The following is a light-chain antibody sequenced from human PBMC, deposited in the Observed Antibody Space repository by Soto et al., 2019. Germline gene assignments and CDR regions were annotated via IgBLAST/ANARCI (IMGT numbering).Light chain of an antibody. CDR3: LQYNYWPRT. V-gene: IGKV3-15*01. CDR1: QSIGPN. J-gene: IGKJ1*01. Sequence: TVMTQSPATLSVSPGEGVTVSCRASQSIGPNLAWYQQKPGQAPRLLIYDASTRATGMPARFSGGGSGTEFTLNIDSLQSEDFAVYYCLQYNYWPRTFGQGTKVEIK. CDR2: DAS.